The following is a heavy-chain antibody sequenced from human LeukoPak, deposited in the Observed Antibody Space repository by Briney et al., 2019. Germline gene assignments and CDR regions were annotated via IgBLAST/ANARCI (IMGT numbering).Heavy chain of an antibody. Sequence: GGSLRLSCAASGFTFSSYAMHWVRRAPGKGLEWVAVISYDGSNKYYADSVKGRFTISRDNSQNTLYLQMNSLRAEDTAVYYCAGAEIRNFDYWGQGTLVTVSS. J-gene: IGHJ4*02. CDR1: GFTFSSYA. V-gene: IGHV3-30-3*01. CDR2: ISYDGSNK. D-gene: IGHD4-17*01. CDR3: AGAEIRNFDY.